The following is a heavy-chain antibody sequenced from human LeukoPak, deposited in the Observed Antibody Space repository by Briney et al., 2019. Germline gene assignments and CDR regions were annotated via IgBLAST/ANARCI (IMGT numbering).Heavy chain of an antibody. CDR1: GYTFIGYY. D-gene: IGHD5-24*01. J-gene: IGHJ4*02. Sequence: ASVKVSCEASGYTFIGYYMHWVRQAPGQGLEWMGWINPHSGGTNSEQNFQGRVTMSRDTSISTVYMELSRLRSDDTALYYCAREGVIGDGYNFFDYWGQGTLVTVSS. V-gene: IGHV1-2*02. CDR2: INPHSGGT. CDR3: AREGVIGDGYNFFDY.